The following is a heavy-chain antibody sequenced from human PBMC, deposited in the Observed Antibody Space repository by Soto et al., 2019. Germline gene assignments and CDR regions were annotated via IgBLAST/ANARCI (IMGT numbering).Heavy chain of an antibody. Sequence: ASVKVSCKASGYTFTSYAMHWVRQAPGQRLEWMGWINAGNGNTKYSQKFQGRVTITRDTSASTAYMELSSLRSEDTAVYYCARGSTPWLEVFDYWGQGTLVNVSS. CDR1: GYTFTSYA. J-gene: IGHJ4*02. V-gene: IGHV1-3*01. CDR3: ARGSTPWLEVFDY. CDR2: INAGNGNT. D-gene: IGHD6-19*01.